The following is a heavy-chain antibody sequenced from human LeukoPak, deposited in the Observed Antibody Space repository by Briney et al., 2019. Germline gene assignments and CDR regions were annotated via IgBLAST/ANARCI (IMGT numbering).Heavy chain of an antibody. Sequence: SETLSLTCTVSGGSLSSYYWSWIRQPPGKGLEWIGYIYYSGSTNYNPSLKSRVTISVDTSKNQFSLKLSSVTAADTAVYYCARDGDYDFWSGYPAPLDYWGQGTLVTVSS. D-gene: IGHD3-3*01. CDR3: ARDGDYDFWSGYPAPLDY. J-gene: IGHJ4*02. CDR1: GGSLSSYY. V-gene: IGHV4-59*01. CDR2: IYYSGST.